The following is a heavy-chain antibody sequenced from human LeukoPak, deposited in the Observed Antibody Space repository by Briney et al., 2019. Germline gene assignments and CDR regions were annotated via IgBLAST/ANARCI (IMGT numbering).Heavy chain of an antibody. CDR1: GFTFSSYA. V-gene: IGHV3-30-3*01. D-gene: IGHD3-3*01. CDR2: ISYDGSNK. Sequence: GGSLRLSCAASGFTFSSYAMHWVRQAPGKGLEWVAVISYDGSNKYYADSVKGRFTISRDNSKITLYLQMNSLRAEDTAVYYCARVPLRFLEQGALDYWGQGTLVTVSS. CDR3: ARVPLRFLEQGALDY. J-gene: IGHJ4*02.